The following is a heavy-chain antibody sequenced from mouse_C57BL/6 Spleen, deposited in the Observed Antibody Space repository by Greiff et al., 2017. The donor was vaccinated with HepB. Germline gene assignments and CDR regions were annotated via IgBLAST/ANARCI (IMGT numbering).Heavy chain of an antibody. D-gene: IGHD2-4*01. J-gene: IGHJ3*01. Sequence: DVHLVESGGGLVKPGGSLKLSCAASGFTFSSYAMSWVRQTPEKRLEWVATISDGGSYTYYPDNVKGRFTISRDNAKNNLYLQMSHLKSEDTAMYYCAREGIYYDYDWFAYWGQGTLVTVSA. V-gene: IGHV5-4*01. CDR2: ISDGGSYT. CDR1: GFTFSSYA. CDR3: AREGIYYDYDWFAY.